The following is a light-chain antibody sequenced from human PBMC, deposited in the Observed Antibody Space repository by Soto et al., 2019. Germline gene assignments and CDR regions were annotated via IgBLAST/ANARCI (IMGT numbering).Light chain of an antibody. V-gene: IGLV2-14*01. CDR2: DVS. J-gene: IGLJ1*01. CDR3: SSYTPGGSYV. CDR1: SRDVGGYNS. Sequence: QSALTQPASVSGSPGLSIAISCTGTSRDVGGYNSVSWYQQQPGKVPKLMIFDVSNRPSGVSNRFSGSKSGNTASLTISGLQAEDEGDYYCSSYTPGGSYVFGTGTKLTVL.